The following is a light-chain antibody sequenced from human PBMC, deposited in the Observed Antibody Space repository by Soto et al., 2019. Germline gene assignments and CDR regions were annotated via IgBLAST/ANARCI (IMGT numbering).Light chain of an antibody. V-gene: IGKV3-15*01. J-gene: IGKJ4*01. CDR2: GAS. Sequence: EIVMTQSPATLSVSPGERATLSCRASQSVSSSLAWYQQKPCQAPRLLIYGASTRATGIPARFSGSGSGTEFTLTISSLQSEDFAVYYCQQYNNWPPLTFGGGTKVDIK. CDR1: QSVSSS. CDR3: QQYNNWPPLT.